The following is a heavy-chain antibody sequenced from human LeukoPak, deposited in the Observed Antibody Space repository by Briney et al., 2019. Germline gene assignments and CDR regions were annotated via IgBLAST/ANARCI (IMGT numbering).Heavy chain of an antibody. V-gene: IGHV3-74*01. D-gene: IGHD3-16*02. CDR1: GFTFSSYW. CDR3: ARVGQDYVWGSYRYAGFDY. J-gene: IGHJ4*02. CDR2: INSDGSST. Sequence: PGGSLGVSCAASGFTFSSYWMRWVRQAPGKGLVWVSRINSDGSSTSYADSVKGRFTISRDNAKNTLYLQMNSLRAEDTAVYYCARVGQDYVWGSYRYAGFDYWGQGTLVTVSS.